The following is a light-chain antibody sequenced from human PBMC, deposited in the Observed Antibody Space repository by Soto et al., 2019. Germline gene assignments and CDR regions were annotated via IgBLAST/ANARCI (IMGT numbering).Light chain of an antibody. Sequence: EIVLTQSPGTLSLSPGERATLSCRASQSVSSSYLAWYQQKPGQAPRLLIYGASSRATGIPDRFSGSGSGTDFTLTISRLEPEDFAVYYCQQYGGSPIFGQGTTLEIK. CDR3: QQYGGSPI. CDR2: GAS. J-gene: IGKJ2*01. CDR1: QSVSSSY. V-gene: IGKV3-20*01.